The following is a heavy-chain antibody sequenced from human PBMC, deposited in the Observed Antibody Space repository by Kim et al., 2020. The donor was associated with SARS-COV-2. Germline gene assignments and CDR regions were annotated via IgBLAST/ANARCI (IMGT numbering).Heavy chain of an antibody. D-gene: IGHD2-21*02. V-gene: IGHV3-23*01. CDR3: AKTKVVTAYFLDF. Sequence: ADSVKSRFTISTDNSKHALFLQMTGLRAGDTAVYYCAKTKVVTAYFLDFWGQGTLVTVSS. J-gene: IGHJ4*02.